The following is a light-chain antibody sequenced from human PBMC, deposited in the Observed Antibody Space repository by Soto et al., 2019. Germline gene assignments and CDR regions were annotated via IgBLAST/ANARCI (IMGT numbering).Light chain of an antibody. V-gene: IGLV2-14*01. J-gene: IGLJ2*01. CDR2: EVS. Sequence: QSALTQPASVSESPGQSITVSCTGTGSDVGGYNYVSWYQQHPGKAPKLLIYEVSNRPSGVSNRFSGSKSGNTASLTISGLQAEDEANYYCSSYTSSNTLVFGAGTKLTVL. CDR3: SSYTSSNTLV. CDR1: GSDVGGYNY.